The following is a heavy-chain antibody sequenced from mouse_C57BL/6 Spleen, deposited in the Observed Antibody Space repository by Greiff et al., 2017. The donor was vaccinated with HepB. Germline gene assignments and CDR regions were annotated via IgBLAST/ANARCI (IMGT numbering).Heavy chain of an antibody. D-gene: IGHD3-2*02. CDR2: INPGSGGT. J-gene: IGHJ4*01. Sequence: QVQLQQSGAELVRPGTSVKVSCKASGYAFTNYLIEWVKQRPGQGLEWIGVINPGSGGTNYNEKFKGKATLTADKSSSTAYMQLSSLTSEDSAVYFCASRQLRLYYAMDYWGQGTSVTVSS. CDR1: GYAFTNYL. V-gene: IGHV1-54*01. CDR3: ASRQLRLYYAMDY.